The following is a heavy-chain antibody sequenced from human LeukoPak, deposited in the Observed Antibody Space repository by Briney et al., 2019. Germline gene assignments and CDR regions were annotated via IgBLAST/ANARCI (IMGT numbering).Heavy chain of an antibody. J-gene: IGHJ4*02. CDR1: GFTFSSYS. D-gene: IGHD5-18*01. Sequence: GGSLRLSCAASGFTFSSYSMNWVRQAPGKGLEWVSSISSSSYIYYADSVKGRFTISRDNAKNSLYLQMNSLRAEDTAVYYCARDPPPVDTAMVMLSYFDYWGQGTLVTVSS. CDR3: ARDPPPVDTAMVMLSYFDY. V-gene: IGHV3-21*01. CDR2: ISSSSYI.